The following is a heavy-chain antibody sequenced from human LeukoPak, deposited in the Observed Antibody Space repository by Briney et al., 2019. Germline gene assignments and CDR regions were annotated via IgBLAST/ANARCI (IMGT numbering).Heavy chain of an antibody. V-gene: IGHV1-8*01. CDR1: GYTLTSYD. CDR3: ARGLGGYYPIDP. Sequence: ASVKVSCKASGYTLTSYDINWVRQATGQGLEWMGWMNPNSGNTGYAQKFQGRVTMTRNTSISTAYMELSSLRSEDTAMYYCARGLGGYYPIDPWGQGTLVTVSS. CDR2: MNPNSGNT. J-gene: IGHJ5*02. D-gene: IGHD1-26*01.